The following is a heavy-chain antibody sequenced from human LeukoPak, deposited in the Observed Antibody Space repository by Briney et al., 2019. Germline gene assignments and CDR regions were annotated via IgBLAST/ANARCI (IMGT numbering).Heavy chain of an antibody. CDR2: IKQDGSEK. D-gene: IGHD2/OR15-2a*01. V-gene: IGHV3-7*01. CDR1: GFTFSSYW. J-gene: IGHJ6*03. CDR3: ARDGRTTGATNYYYYYMDV. Sequence: PGGSLRLSCAASGFTFSSYWMSWVRQAPGKGLEWVANIKQDGSEKYYVDSVKGRFTISGDNAKDSLYLQMNSLRAEDTAVYYCARDGRTTGATNYYYYYMDVWGKGTTVTVSS.